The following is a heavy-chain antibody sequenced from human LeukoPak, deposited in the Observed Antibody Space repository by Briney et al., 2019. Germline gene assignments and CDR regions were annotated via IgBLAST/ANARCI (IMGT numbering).Heavy chain of an antibody. CDR1: DDSITMYY. V-gene: IGHV4-59*07. CDR2: VDHTGRT. D-gene: IGHD1-1*01. J-gene: IGHJ6*03. CDR3: ARGRVSSSTWYSTYYYYFDMDV. Sequence: SDTLSLTCTVSDDSITMYYWTWLRQPPGKGLECIGYVDHTGRTNFNPSLNGRVSISRDTSKNLFSLRLRSVTAADTAVYFCARGRVSSSTWYSTYYYYFDMDVWGKGTTVTVSS.